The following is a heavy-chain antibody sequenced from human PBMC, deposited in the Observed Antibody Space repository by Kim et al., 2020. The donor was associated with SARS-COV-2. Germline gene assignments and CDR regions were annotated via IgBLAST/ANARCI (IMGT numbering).Heavy chain of an antibody. CDR3: ARLRQMVRGVIMSFDY. V-gene: IGHV5-51*01. J-gene: IGHJ4*02. Sequence: SFQGQVTISADKSLSTAYLQWSSLKASDTAMYYCARLRQMVRGVIMSFDYWGQGTLVTVSS. D-gene: IGHD3-10*01.